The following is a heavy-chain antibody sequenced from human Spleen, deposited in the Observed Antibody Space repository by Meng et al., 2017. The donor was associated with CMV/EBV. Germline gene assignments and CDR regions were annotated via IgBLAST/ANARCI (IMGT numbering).Heavy chain of an antibody. CDR2: MYTTGST. V-gene: IGHV4-61*02. CDR1: GGYIHSVSYD. Sequence: VPLQSSGPGPVRPSRSLSLRCCVSGGYIHSVSYDWIWIRRPAGQELGWIGRMYTTGSTNYNPSLKSRVTISVDTSKHQFSLKLKSVTAAETAVYYCARDLDSSSWHMPMWGQGTLVTVSS. CDR3: ARDLDSSSWHMPM. D-gene: IGHD6-13*01. J-gene: IGHJ4*02.